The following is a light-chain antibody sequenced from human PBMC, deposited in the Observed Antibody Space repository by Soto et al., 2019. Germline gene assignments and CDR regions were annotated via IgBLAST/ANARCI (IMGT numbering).Light chain of an antibody. Sequence: DSQMTQFPSTLSASVGDRVTITCRASQSISPWLAWYQQKPGKAPKILISKASTIQSGVPPRFSGSGSGTEFTLTISSLQPDDFATYYCQQYERYPMTFGGGTKVDIK. CDR3: QQYERYPMT. CDR2: KAS. V-gene: IGKV1-5*03. J-gene: IGKJ4*01. CDR1: QSISPW.